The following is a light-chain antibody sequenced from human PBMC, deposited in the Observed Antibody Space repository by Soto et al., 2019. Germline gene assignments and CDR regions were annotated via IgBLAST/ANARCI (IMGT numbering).Light chain of an antibody. J-gene: IGKJ5*01. CDR2: DAS. CDR3: QQRSNWPRSIT. Sequence: EIVLTQSPATLSLSPGERATLSCRASQSVSSYLAWYQQKPGQAPRLLIYDASNRATGIPARFSGSGSGTDFTLTISSLEPEDFAVYYCQQRSNWPRSITFGQGTRL. V-gene: IGKV3-11*01. CDR1: QSVSSY.